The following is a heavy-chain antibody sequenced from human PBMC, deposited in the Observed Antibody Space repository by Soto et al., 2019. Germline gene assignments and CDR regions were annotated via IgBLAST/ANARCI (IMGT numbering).Heavy chain of an antibody. V-gene: IGHV3-48*01. CDR3: ARASDYYGSGSYLTTFDY. CDR2: ISSGSSTT. Sequence: PGGSLRLSCAASGFTFSSYSMNWVRQAPGKGLEWVSYISSGSSTTYYPGSVKGRFTISRENAKNSLCLQMNSLRAGDTAVYYCARASDYYGSGSYLTTFDYWGHGTLVTVSS. J-gene: IGHJ4*01. D-gene: IGHD3-10*01. CDR1: GFTFSSYS.